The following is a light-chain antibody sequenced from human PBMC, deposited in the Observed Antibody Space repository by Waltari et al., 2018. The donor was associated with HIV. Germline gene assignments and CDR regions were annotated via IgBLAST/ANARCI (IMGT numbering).Light chain of an antibody. Sequence: QLVLTQSPSASASLGASVKLTCTLSSGHSSSVIAWHQQQPKKGPRYLMNLNSDGSHFKGAGIPDRFSGSSSGAERYLTISSLQSEDEADYYCQTWGTGIVVFGGGTKLTVL. CDR2: LNSDGSH. CDR1: SGHSSSV. CDR3: QTWGTGIVV. J-gene: IGLJ2*01. V-gene: IGLV4-69*01.